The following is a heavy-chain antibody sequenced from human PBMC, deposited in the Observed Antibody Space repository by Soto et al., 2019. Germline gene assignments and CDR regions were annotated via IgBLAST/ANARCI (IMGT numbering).Heavy chain of an antibody. J-gene: IGHJ6*03. CDR2: ISSSSNFI. CDR3: ARDRDYYYYYMDV. CDR1: GFTFSSYS. D-gene: IGHD3-10*01. Sequence: EVQLVESGGGLVKPGGSLRLSCAASGFTFSSYSMNWVRQAPGKGLEWVSSISSSSNFISYGDSVKGRFTISRDNAKNPLYLQMSSLRAEDTAVYYCARDRDYYYYYMDVWGKGTTVTVSS. V-gene: IGHV3-21*01.